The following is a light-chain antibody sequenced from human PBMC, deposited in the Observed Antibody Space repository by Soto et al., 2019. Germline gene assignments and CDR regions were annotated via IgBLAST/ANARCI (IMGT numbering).Light chain of an antibody. CDR3: QQSYSTPPT. CDR2: AAS. Sequence: DIQMTQSPSSLSASVGDRVTISCRASQTINSYLNWYQQKPGKAPKLLIYAASTLQRGLPSRFSGSRSGTDFTLTISSLQPEDFASYYCQQSYSTPPTFGQGTKVDIK. CDR1: QTINSY. V-gene: IGKV1-39*01. J-gene: IGKJ1*01.